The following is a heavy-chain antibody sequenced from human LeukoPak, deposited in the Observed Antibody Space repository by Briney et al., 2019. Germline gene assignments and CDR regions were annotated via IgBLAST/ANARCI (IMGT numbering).Heavy chain of an antibody. CDR1: GFTFSSYW. CDR2: IKQDGSEK. Sequence: HPGGSLRLSCAASGFTFSSYWMSWVRQAPGKGLEWVANIKQDGSEKYYVDSVKGRFTISRDNAKNSLYLQMNSLRAEDTAVYYCARDLDGSPPGAFDIWGQGTMVTVSS. J-gene: IGHJ3*02. CDR3: ARDLDGSPPGAFDI. D-gene: IGHD1-26*01. V-gene: IGHV3-7*01.